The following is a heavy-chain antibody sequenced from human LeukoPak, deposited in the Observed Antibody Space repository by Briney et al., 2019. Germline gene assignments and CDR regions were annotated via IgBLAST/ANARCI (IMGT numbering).Heavy chain of an antibody. V-gene: IGHV1-18*01. CDR2: INTKNGDT. D-gene: IGHD2-21*01. J-gene: IGHJ4*02. Sequence: VSVKVSDKPAVYTLTYNDISLVRQAPGQGLECRGWINTKNGDTNYPKKLQGRGTVTTDTATNTAKSGLISRRFEDTTVYYCARESGHCYGDNCFYFFDLWGQGFLVTVSS. CDR1: VYTLTYND. CDR3: ARESGHCYGDNCFYFFDL.